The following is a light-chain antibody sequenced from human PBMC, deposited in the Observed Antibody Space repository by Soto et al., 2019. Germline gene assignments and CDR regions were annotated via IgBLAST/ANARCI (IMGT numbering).Light chain of an antibody. Sequence: DVQMTQSPSSLSVSIGDRVTITCRASQSISTYLNGDEQKPGKAPNLLIYGASTLQSGVPSRFSGGGSGTYFTLTISGLQPEDFGSYYCQQSYTSPVTFGGGTKVDI. CDR1: QSISTY. CDR3: QQSYTSPVT. J-gene: IGKJ4*01. CDR2: GAS. V-gene: IGKV1-39*01.